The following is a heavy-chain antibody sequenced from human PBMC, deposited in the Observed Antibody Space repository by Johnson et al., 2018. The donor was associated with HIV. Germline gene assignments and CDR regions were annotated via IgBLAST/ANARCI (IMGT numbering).Heavy chain of an antibody. V-gene: IGHV3-30-3*01. CDR2: ISYDGSNK. D-gene: IGHD3-16*01. CDR1: GFTFSRNA. Sequence: QMQLVESGGGVLQPGRSLALSCTASGFTFSRNAMHWVRQAPGKGLEWVAVISYDGSNKYYADSVKGRFTISRDNSKNTLYLQMNSLRAKDTAVYYCARPQGGAPLAMAFEIWGQGTMVTVSS. J-gene: IGHJ3*02. CDR3: ARPQGGAPLAMAFEI.